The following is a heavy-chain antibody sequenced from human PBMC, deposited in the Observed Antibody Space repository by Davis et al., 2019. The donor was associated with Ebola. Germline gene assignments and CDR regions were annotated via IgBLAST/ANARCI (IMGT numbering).Heavy chain of an antibody. CDR1: GFTFSMYW. CDR3: AGGQWVLPEDY. D-gene: IGHD6-19*01. Sequence: GESLKISCAASGFTFSMYWMTWVRQAPGKGLEWVASIKQGGSEKHYVDSVKGRFTISRDNTKNSLYLQMNSLRAEDTGVYYCAGGQWVLPEDYWGQGTLVTVSS. CDR2: IKQGGSEK. J-gene: IGHJ4*02. V-gene: IGHV3-7*01.